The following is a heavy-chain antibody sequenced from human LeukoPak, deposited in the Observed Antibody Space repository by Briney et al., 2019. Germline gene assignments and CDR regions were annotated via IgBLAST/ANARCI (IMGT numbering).Heavy chain of an antibody. J-gene: IGHJ4*02. V-gene: IGHV3-7*01. CDR3: VSFYETY. D-gene: IGHD2/OR15-2a*01. Sequence: GGSLRLSCAASAFTFSRYWMSWVRQAPGKGLEWVANIKQDGSETYYVDSVKGRFTISRDNAKNTVYLQMNSLRAEDTAVYYCVSFYETYWGRGTLVTVSS. CDR2: IKQDGSET. CDR1: AFTFSRYW.